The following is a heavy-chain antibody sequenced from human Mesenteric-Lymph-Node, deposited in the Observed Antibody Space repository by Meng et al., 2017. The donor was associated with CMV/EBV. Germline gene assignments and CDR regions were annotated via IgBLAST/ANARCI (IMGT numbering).Heavy chain of an antibody. CDR3: ARCRGDDYFDY. D-gene: IGHD3-10*01. CDR1: GFTFSSYW. Sequence: LSFTCAASGFTFSSYWMSWVRQAPGKGLEWVANINQDGSEEYYVDSVKGRFTISRDNAKNSLYMQMNSLRAEDTAVYYCARCRGDDYFDYWGQGTVVTVSS. J-gene: IGHJ4*02. CDR2: INQDGSEE. V-gene: IGHV3-7*01.